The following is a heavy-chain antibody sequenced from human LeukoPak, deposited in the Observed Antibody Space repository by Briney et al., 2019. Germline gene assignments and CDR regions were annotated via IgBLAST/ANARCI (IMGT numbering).Heavy chain of an antibody. D-gene: IGHD1-26*01. J-gene: IGHJ4*02. V-gene: IGHV4-59*01. Sequence: PSETLSLTCTVSGGSISCYYWSWIRQPPGKGLEWIGYIYYSGSTNYNPSLKSRVTISVDTSKNQFSLKLSSVTAADTAVYYCAREVGAYFDYWGQGTLVTVSS. CDR2: IYYSGST. CDR3: AREVGAYFDY. CDR1: GGSISCYY.